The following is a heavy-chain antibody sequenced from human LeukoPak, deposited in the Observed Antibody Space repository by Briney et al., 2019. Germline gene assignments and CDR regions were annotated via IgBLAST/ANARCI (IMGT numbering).Heavy chain of an antibody. CDR3: ARGGKIWFGELFDAFDI. J-gene: IGHJ3*02. CDR1: GYTFTSYG. CDR2: ISAYNGNT. Sequence: ASVKVSCKASGYTFTSYGISWVRQAPGQGLVWMGWISAYNGNTNYAQKLQSRVTMTTDTSTSTAYMELRSLRSDDTAVYYCARGGKIWFGELFDAFDIWGQGTMVTASS. V-gene: IGHV1-18*01. D-gene: IGHD3-10*01.